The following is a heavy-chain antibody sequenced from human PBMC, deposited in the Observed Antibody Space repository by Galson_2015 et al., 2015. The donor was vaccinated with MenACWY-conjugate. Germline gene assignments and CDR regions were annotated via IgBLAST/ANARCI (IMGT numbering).Heavy chain of an antibody. CDR3: AKVRSYGSGSYHFDY. V-gene: IGHV3-23*01. D-gene: IGHD3-10*01. CDR2: ISGSGGST. J-gene: IGHJ4*02. Sequence: SLRLSCAASGFTFSSYAMSWVRQAPGKGLEWVSAISGSGGSTYYADSVEGRFTISRDNSRNTLYQQMNSLRAEDTAVYYCAKVRSYGSGSYHFDYWGQGTLVTVSS. CDR1: GFTFSSYA.